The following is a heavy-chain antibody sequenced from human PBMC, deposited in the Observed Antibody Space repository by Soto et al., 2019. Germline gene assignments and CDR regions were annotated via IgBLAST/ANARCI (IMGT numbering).Heavy chain of an antibody. D-gene: IGHD6-6*01. V-gene: IGHV4-61*01. CDR1: GGSVSSGSYY. CDR2: IYYSGST. Sequence: QVQLQESGPGLVKPSETLSLTCTVSGGSVSSGSYYWSWIRQPPGKGLEWIGYIYYSGSTNYNPSLQSRVTISVDTSKNQFSLKLSSVTAADTAVYYCAGYSSLYYDYGMDVWGQGTTVTVSS. CDR3: AGYSSLYYDYGMDV. J-gene: IGHJ6*02.